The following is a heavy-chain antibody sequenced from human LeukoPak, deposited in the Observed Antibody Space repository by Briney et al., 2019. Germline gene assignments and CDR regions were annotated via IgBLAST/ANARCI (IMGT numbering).Heavy chain of an antibody. CDR3: ARASRPMAGYYYYMDV. CDR2: IYTSGST. CDR1: GGSISSYY. Sequence: SETLSLTCTVSGGSISSYYWSWIRQPAGKGLEWIGRIYTSGSTNYNPSLKSRVTMSVDTSKNQFSLKLSSVTAADTAVYYCARASRPMAGYYYYMDVWGKGTTVTVSS. J-gene: IGHJ6*03. V-gene: IGHV4-4*07. D-gene: IGHD2-8*01.